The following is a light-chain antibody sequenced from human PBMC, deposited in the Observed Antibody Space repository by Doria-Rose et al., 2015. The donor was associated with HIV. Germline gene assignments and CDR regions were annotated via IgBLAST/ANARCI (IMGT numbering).Light chain of an antibody. J-gene: IGKJ2*01. CDR2: DAS. V-gene: IGKV1-33*01. Sequence: ITQPHSSQPASVGARLPIPCPESPAISTYFYWYQQKPGKAPKPLICDASNLERGVPSRFSGSGSGTDFTFTISSLQPEDIATYYCQQYDNPPYTFGQGTNLEIK. CDR3: QQYDNPPYT. CDR1: PAISTY.